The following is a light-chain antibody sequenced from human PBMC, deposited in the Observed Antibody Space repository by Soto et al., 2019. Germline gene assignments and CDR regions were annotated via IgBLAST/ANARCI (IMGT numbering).Light chain of an antibody. CDR2: AAS. CDR1: QSIRRS. Sequence: DIQMTQSPSSRSASVADRVTITCRASQSIRRSLNWYQQKPGKAPKLLIYAASSLQSGVPSRFSGSGYGTDFTLTITSLQSEDFAIYYCQQSYSSPRTFGQGTKVDI. CDR3: QQSYSSPRT. J-gene: IGKJ1*01. V-gene: IGKV1-39*01.